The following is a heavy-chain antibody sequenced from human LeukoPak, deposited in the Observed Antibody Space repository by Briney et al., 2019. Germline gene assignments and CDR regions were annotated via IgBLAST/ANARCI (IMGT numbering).Heavy chain of an antibody. CDR3: AREGGSDDYGDY. CDR2: ISSNGGST. CDR1: GLTFSSYA. J-gene: IGHJ4*02. D-gene: IGHD4-17*01. V-gene: IGHV3-64*01. Sequence: GGSLRLSCAASGLTFSSYAMHWVRQAPGKGLEYVSAISSNGGSTYYANSVKGRFTISRDNSKNTLYLQMGSLRAEDMAVYYCAREGGSDDYGDYWGQGTLVTVSS.